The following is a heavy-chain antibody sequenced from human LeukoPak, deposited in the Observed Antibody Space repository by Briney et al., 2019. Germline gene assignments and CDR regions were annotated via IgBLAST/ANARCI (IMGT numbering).Heavy chain of an antibody. Sequence: ASVKVSCKASGYTFTGYYMHWVRQAPGQGLEWMGWINPNSGGTNYAQKFQGGVTMTRDTSISTAYMELSRLRSDDTAVYYCARDRSGYEPFDYWGQGTLVTVSS. D-gene: IGHD5-12*01. CDR3: ARDRSGYEPFDY. CDR2: INPNSGGT. J-gene: IGHJ4*02. CDR1: GYTFTGYY. V-gene: IGHV1-2*02.